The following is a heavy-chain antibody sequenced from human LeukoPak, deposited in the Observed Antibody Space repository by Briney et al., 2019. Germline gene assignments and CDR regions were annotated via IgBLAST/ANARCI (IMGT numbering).Heavy chain of an antibody. CDR2: INCDSGNT. Sequence: ASVKVSCKASGYTFTSRGISWVRQAPGQGLEWMGWINCDSGNTNYAQKFQGRLTMTTDTSTSTAYMELRSLRSDDTAVYYCARDEVSGGWYNHWGQGTLVTDSS. J-gene: IGHJ4*02. D-gene: IGHD6-19*01. CDR3: ARDEVSGGWYNH. CDR1: GYTFTSRG. V-gene: IGHV1-18*04.